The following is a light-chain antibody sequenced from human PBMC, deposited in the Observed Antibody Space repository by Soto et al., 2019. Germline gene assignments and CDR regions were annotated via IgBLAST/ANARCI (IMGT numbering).Light chain of an antibody. J-gene: IGKJ2*01. CDR2: GAS. V-gene: IGKV3-20*01. CDR1: QSVSSSY. Sequence: EIVLTQSPGTLSLSPGERATLSCRASQSVSSSYLAWYQQKPGQAPRLLIYGASSRATGIPDRFSGSGSGTDFTLTISSLRPEDFATYYCQQLKSYPRTFGQGTKLEI. CDR3: QQLKSYPRT.